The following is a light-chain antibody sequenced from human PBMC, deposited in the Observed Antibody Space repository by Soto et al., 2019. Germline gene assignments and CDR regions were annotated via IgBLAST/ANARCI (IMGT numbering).Light chain of an antibody. CDR1: SSDIGAYNY. CDR2: EVT. Sequence: QSALTQPASVSGSPGQSIAISCTGTSSDIGAYNYVSWYQQHPGKAPKLMIHEVTNRPSGVSDRFSGSKSGNTASLTISGLQADDEADYYCSSHTTYITPVFGTGTKVTVL. J-gene: IGLJ1*01. CDR3: SSHTTYITPV. V-gene: IGLV2-14*01.